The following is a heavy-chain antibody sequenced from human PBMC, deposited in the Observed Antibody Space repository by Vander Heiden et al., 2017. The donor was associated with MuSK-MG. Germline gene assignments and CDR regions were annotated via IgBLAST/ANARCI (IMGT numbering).Heavy chain of an antibody. D-gene: IGHD2-15*01. J-gene: IGHJ3*02. CDR1: GFTFSSYA. CDR2: ISGSGGST. V-gene: IGHV3-23*01. CDR3: AKTLPLYCLLFDS. Sequence: EVQLLESGGGLVQPWGSLRLSCAASGFTFSSYARSWVGQGAGKGLEVVSAISGSGGSTYYADSVKGRFTISRDNSKNTLDLQMNSLRAEDTAVYYCAKTLPLYCLLFDSWDQGTMVTGSS.